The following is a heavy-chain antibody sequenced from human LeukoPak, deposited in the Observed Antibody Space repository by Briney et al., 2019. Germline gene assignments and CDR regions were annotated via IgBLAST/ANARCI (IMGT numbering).Heavy chain of an antibody. V-gene: IGHV3-74*01. CDR1: GFTLSSYW. CDR2: IYIDGRSI. Sequence: GGSLRLSCAASGFTLSSYWMHWVRQAPGEGLVWVSRIYIDGRSISYADSVKGRFTISRDNAKNTLYLQMNSLRVEDTAVYFCARDRSSGLPHDFWGQGTLVTVSS. CDR3: ARDRSSGLPHDF. D-gene: IGHD3-10*01. J-gene: IGHJ4*02.